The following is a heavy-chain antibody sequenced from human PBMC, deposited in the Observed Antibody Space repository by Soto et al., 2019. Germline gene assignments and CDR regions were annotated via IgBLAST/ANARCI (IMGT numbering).Heavy chain of an antibody. V-gene: IGHV1-46*01. CDR1: GYTFTSYY. CDR3: AKDHKPAAAGPYYFDY. D-gene: IGHD6-13*01. Sequence: GASVKVSCKASGYTFTSYYMHWVRQAPGQGLEWMGIINPSGGSTSYAQKFQGRVTMTRDTPTSTAYMELRSLRSDDTAVYYCAKDHKPAAAGPYYFDYWGQGTLVTVSS. J-gene: IGHJ4*02. CDR2: INPSGGST.